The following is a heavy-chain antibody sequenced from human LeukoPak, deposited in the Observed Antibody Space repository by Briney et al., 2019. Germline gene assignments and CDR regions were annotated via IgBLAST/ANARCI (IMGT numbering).Heavy chain of an antibody. CDR2: IYYSGST. Sequence: SETLSLTCTVSGGSISSYYWSWIRQPPGKGLEWIGYIYYSGSTNYNPSLKSRVTISVDTSKSQFSLKLSSVTAADTAVYYCARQSIGDWYFDLWGRGTLVTVSS. J-gene: IGHJ2*01. V-gene: IGHV4-59*08. CDR3: ARQSIGDWYFDL. CDR1: GGSISSYY. D-gene: IGHD6-6*01.